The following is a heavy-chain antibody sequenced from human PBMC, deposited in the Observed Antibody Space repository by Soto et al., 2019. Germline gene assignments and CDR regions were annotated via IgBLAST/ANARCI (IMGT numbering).Heavy chain of an antibody. J-gene: IGHJ6*04. V-gene: IGHV1-24*01. CDR3: ATFWLDYYYYGMDV. CDR1: GYTLTELS. D-gene: IGHD3-9*01. Sequence: SVKVSCKVSGYTLTELSMHWVRQAPGKGLEWMGGFDPEDGETIYAQKFQGRVTMTEDTSTDTAYMELSSRRSEDTAVYYCATFWLDYYYYGMDVWGKGTTVTVS. CDR2: FDPEDGET.